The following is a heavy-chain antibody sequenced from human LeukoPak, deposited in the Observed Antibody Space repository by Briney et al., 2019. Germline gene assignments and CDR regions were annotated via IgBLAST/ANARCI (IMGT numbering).Heavy chain of an antibody. V-gene: IGHV4-34*01. J-gene: IGHJ5*02. CDR1: GGSFSGYY. Sequence: SETLSLTCAVYGGSFSGYYWSWIRQPPGKGLEWIGEINHSGSTNYNPSLKSRVTISVDTSKNQFSLKLSSVTAADTAVYYCARGITIFGVVIIFSLSSWFDPWGQGTLVTVSS. CDR2: INHSGST. CDR3: ARGITIFGVVIIFSLSSWFDP. D-gene: IGHD3-3*01.